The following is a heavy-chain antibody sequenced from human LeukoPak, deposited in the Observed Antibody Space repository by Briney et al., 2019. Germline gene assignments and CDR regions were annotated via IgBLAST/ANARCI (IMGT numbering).Heavy chain of an antibody. CDR3: ARAAAEDAFDI. J-gene: IGHJ3*02. V-gene: IGHV1-46*01. CDR1: GYTFTRHY. CDR2: INPGGSWT. D-gene: IGHD6-13*01. Sequence: GASVKVSCKASGYTFTRHYMHWVRQAPGQGLEWMGVINPGGSWTSYAQKFQGRVTMTRDMSTSTDYMELSSLRSEDTAAYYCARAAAEDAFDIWGQGTMVTVSS.